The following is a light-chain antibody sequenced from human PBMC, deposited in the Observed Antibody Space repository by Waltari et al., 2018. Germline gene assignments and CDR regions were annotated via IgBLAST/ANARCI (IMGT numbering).Light chain of an antibody. CDR2: DVN. J-gene: IGLJ3*02. CDR3: NSFTDSVTWV. CDR1: SSYVGGHNH. Sequence: QSALTQPASVSGSHGESITISCTGTSSYVGGHNHVTWYQHHPVKAPKLMIHDVNKRPSRVLNRFSGSKSGNTASLTISGLQAEDEADYYCNSFTDSVTWVFGGGTKLTVL. V-gene: IGLV2-14*03.